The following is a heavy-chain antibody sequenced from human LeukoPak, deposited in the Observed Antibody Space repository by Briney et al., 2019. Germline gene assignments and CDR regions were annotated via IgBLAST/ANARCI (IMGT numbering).Heavy chain of an antibody. V-gene: IGHV4-4*07. D-gene: IGHD4-17*01. CDR2: IYTSGST. CDR3: ARVGSDYGDYVSDYYMDV. J-gene: IGHJ6*03. CDR1: GGSISSYY. Sequence: SETLSLTCTVSGGSISSYYWSWIRQPAGKGLEWIGRIYTSGSTNYNPSLKSRVTMSVDTSKNQFSLKLSSVTAADTAAYYCARVGSDYGDYVSDYYMDVWGKGTTVTVSS.